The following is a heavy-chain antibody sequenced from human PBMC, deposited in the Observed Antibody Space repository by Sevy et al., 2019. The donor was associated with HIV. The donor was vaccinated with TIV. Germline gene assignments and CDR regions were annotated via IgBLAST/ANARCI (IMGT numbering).Heavy chain of an antibody. CDR2: IYPNSGGT. CDR1: GYTFTDDY. Sequence: ASVKVSCKASGYTFTDDYLHWVRQAPGQGLEWMGRIYPNSGGTNYAQKFQGRVTMTRDTSISTAYMELSGLRPDDTAVYFCARDAAGGTTNSGMDVWGQGTTVTVSS. J-gene: IGHJ6*02. D-gene: IGHD1-7*01. V-gene: IGHV1-2*06. CDR3: ARDAAGGTTNSGMDV.